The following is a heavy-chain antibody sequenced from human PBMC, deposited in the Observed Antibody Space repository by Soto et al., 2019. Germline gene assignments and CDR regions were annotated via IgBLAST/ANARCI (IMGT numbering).Heavy chain of an antibody. CDR1: GGTCSGFY. Sequence: PSEIMCLPCAVEGGTCSGFYWSWIRQPPGKGLEWIGEINHSGSTNYNPSLKSRVTISVDTSKNQFSLKLSSVTAADTAVYYCARAALLRYFDWLLVYYGMDVWGQGTTVTVSS. J-gene: IGHJ6*02. V-gene: IGHV4-34*01. CDR2: INHSGST. D-gene: IGHD3-9*01. CDR3: ARAALLRYFDWLLVYYGMDV.